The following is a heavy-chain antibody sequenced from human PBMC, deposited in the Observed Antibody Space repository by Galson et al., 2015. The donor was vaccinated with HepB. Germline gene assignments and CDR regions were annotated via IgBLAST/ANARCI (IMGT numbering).Heavy chain of an antibody. CDR3: AKTMLLGGMDV. CDR2: IYSSGST. D-gene: IGHD3-16*01. V-gene: IGHV4-59*01. J-gene: IGHJ6*02. Sequence: ETLSLTCTVSGGSISTYYWSWIRQPPGKGLEWIGYIYSSGSTNYNPSLESRVTISVDTSKSQCSLKLRSVTAADTAVYYCAKTMLLGGMDVWGQGTTVTVSS. CDR1: GGSISTYY.